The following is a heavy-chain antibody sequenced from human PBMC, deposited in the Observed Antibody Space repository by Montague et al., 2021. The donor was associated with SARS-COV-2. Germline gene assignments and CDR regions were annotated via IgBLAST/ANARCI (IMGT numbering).Heavy chain of an antibody. J-gene: IGHJ3*02. CDR2: IYYSGTT. Sequence: SETLSLTCTVFGGSITRNYYWGWIRQPPGKGLEWVGNIYYSGTTXINPSLESRVTISVDASKNQFSLNLTFVTAADTAVYYCARPLVRGVPKAFDIWGQGALVIVSS. CDR1: GGSITRNYY. D-gene: IGHD3-10*01. CDR3: ARPLVRGVPKAFDI. V-gene: IGHV4-39*01.